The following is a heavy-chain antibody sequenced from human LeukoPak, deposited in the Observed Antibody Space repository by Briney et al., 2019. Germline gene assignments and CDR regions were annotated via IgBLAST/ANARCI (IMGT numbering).Heavy chain of an antibody. CDR3: ARGDGYNEPNY. Sequence: GGSLRLSCAASGFNFDDYGMSWVRQAPGKGLEYVSAISSNGGSTYYANSVKGRFTISRDNSKNTLYLQMGSLRAEDMAVYYCARGDGYNEPNYWGQGTLVTVSS. CDR2: ISSNGGST. CDR1: GFNFDDYG. V-gene: IGHV3-64*01. J-gene: IGHJ4*02. D-gene: IGHD5-24*01.